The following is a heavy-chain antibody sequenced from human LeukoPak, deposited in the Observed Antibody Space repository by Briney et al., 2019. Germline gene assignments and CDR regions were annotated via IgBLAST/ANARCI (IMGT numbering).Heavy chain of an antibody. J-gene: IGHJ4*02. CDR1: GFTFSSYW. D-gene: IGHD6-19*01. CDR2: IKQDGSEK. Sequence: PGGSLILSCAASGFTFSSYWMSWFRQAPGKGVEWVANIKQDGSEKYYVDSMKGRFTISRDNAKNSLYLQMNSLRAEDTAVYYCARDRVAGTHDLWGQGTLVTVSS. V-gene: IGHV3-7*01. CDR3: ARDRVAGTHDL.